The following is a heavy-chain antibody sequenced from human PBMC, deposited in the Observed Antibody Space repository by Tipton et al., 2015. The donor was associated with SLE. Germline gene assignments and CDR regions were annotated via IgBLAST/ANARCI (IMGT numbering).Heavy chain of an antibody. D-gene: IGHD6-13*01. Sequence: TLSLTCSVSGVSIRSHYWAWIRQSPGKGLEWIVSTYNNDITKYNTSLQSRGTVSVDTSRNQLSLKPSSVTAADTAVYYCARFHLKSWYEFDSWGQGTLVTVSS. CDR3: ARFHLKSWYEFDS. CDR1: GVSIRSHY. V-gene: IGHV4-59*11. J-gene: IGHJ5*01. CDR2: TYNNDIT.